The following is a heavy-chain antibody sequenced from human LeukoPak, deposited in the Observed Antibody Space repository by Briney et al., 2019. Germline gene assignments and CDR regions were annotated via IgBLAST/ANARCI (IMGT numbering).Heavy chain of an antibody. CDR3: ARGRYDFWSGYYTFDY. J-gene: IGHJ4*02. CDR2: ISSSSSYI. CDR1: GFTFSSYS. D-gene: IGHD3-3*01. Sequence: GGSLRLSCAASGFTFSSYSMNWVRQAPGKGPEWVSSISSSSSYIYYADSVKGRFTISRDNAKNSLYLQMNSLRAEDTAVYYCARGRYDFWSGYYTFDYWGQGTLVTVSS. V-gene: IGHV3-21*01.